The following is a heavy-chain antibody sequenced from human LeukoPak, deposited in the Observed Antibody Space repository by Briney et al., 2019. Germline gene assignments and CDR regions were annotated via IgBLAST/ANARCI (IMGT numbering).Heavy chain of an antibody. V-gene: IGHV4-34*01. CDR1: GFTVSSNY. CDR2: INHSGST. D-gene: IGHD2-21*02. CDR3: ARGVTTGPLGDAFDI. Sequence: GSLRLSCAASGFTVSSNYMSWVRQPPGKGLKWIGEINHSGSTNYNPSLKSRVTISVDTSKNQFSLKLSSVTAADTAVYYCARGVTTGPLGDAFDIWGQGTMVTVSS. J-gene: IGHJ3*02.